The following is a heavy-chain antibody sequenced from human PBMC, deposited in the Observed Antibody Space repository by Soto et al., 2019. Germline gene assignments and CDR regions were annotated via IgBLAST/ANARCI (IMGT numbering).Heavy chain of an antibody. CDR3: ARDLAGPGKGPYYGMDV. CDR1: GGSISSYY. J-gene: IGHJ6*02. D-gene: IGHD3-10*01. CDR2: IYYSGST. Sequence: SETLSLTCTVSGGSISSYYWSWIRQPPGKGLEWIGYIYYSGSTNYNPSLKSRVTISVDTSKNQFSLKLSSVTAADTAVYYCARDLAGPGKGPYYGMDVWGQGTTVTVSS. V-gene: IGHV4-59*01.